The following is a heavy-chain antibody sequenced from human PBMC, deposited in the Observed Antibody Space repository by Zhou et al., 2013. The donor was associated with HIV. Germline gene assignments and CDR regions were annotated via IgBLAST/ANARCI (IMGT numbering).Heavy chain of an antibody. CDR1: GYTFTNYG. J-gene: IGHJ4*02. CDR3: ARDRPGYSSTWERFDY. CDR2: ISADNGNT. D-gene: IGHD6-13*01. V-gene: IGHV1-18*01. Sequence: QVQLVQSGPEVKKPGASVKVSCKASGYTFTNYGFSWVRQAPGQGLEWMGWISADNGNTKYAQKVQGRVTMTTDTSTSTAYMELWSLRSDDTAVYYCARDRPGYSSTWERFDYWGQGTLVTVSS.